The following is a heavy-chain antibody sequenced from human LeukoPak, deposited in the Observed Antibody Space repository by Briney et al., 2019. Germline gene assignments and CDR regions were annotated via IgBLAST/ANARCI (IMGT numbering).Heavy chain of an antibody. CDR1: GYTFTGYY. V-gene: IGHV1-2*02. J-gene: IGHJ6*03. CDR3: ATVEYYYYYMDV. Sequence: VASVKVSCKASGYTFTGYYMHWVRQAPGQGLEWMGWINPNSGGTNYAQKFQGTVTMTRDTSISTAYMEESRLRCDDTAVEYCATVEYYYYYMDVWGKGTTVTVSS. D-gene: IGHD5-24*01. CDR2: INPNSGGT.